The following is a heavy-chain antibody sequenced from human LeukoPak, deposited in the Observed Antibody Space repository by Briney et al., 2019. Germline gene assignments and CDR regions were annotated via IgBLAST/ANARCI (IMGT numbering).Heavy chain of an antibody. CDR3: ARDVVPAAGLDY. CDR1: RFTFDDYG. CDR2: INWNSGST. D-gene: IGHD2-2*01. V-gene: IGHV3-20*04. J-gene: IGHJ4*02. Sequence: PGGSLRLSCAASRFTFDDYGMSWLRQAPGKGLERVSGINWNSGSTGYADSVKGRFTITRDNAKNSLYLQMNSLRAEDTALYYCARDVVPAAGLDYWGQGTLVTVSS.